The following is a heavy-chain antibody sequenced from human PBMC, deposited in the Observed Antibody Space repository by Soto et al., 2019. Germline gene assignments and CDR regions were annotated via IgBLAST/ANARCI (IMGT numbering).Heavy chain of an antibody. CDR3: ARGLDYDILTGYSRGEFDY. V-gene: IGHV1-18*01. Sequence: VSVKVSCKASGYTFTSYGISWVRQAPGQGLEWMGWISAYNGNTNYAQKLQGRVTMTTDTSTSTAYMELRSLRSDDTAVYYCARGLDYDILTGYSRGEFDYWGQGTLVTVSS. J-gene: IGHJ4*02. CDR1: GYTFTSYG. D-gene: IGHD3-9*01. CDR2: ISAYNGNT.